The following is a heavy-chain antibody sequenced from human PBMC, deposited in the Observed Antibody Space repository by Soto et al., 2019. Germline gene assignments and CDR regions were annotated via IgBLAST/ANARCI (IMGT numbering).Heavy chain of an antibody. J-gene: IGHJ4*02. CDR1: GYTFTGYY. CDR3: ARAYSSSFDPKVYFAY. CDR2: INPNSGGT. V-gene: IGHV1-2*04. Sequence: ASVKVSCKASGYTFTGYYMHWVRQAPGQGLEWMGWINPNSGGTNYAHKFQGWVTMARDTSTSTAYMELGRLRSDDTAVYYCARAYSSSFDPKVYFAYWGQGTLVTVSS. D-gene: IGHD6-13*01.